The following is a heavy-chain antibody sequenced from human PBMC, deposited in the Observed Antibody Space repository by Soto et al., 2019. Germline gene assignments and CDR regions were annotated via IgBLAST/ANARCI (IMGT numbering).Heavy chain of an antibody. CDR2: IYYRGST. CDR1: GGSISSYY. J-gene: IGHJ5*02. D-gene: IGHD3-10*01. CDR3: ARLGPSGNFFKNWFDP. Sequence: SETLSLTCSVSGGSISSYYWSWIRQSPGKGLEWIGYIYYRGSTNYNPSLKSRVTISVDTSKNQFSLNLSSVTAADTAVYYCARLGPSGNFFKNWFDPWGQGTLVTVSS. V-gene: IGHV4-59*08.